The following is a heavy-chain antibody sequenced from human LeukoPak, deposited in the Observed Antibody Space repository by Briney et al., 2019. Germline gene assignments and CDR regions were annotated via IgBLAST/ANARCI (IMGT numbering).Heavy chain of an antibody. CDR1: GVSISSGGYY. V-gene: IGHV4-31*03. CDR2: IYYSGSN. CDR3: ARGLWFGELSDYYCMDV. J-gene: IGHJ6*02. D-gene: IGHD3-10*01. Sequence: SQPLSLTCTVSGVSISSGGYYCSWIRQHPGKGLEWIGYIYYSGSNYYNPPLKSRVNISVDTSKSQFSLKLSSVTAADTAVYYCARGLWFGELSDYYCMDVWGQGTTVTVSS.